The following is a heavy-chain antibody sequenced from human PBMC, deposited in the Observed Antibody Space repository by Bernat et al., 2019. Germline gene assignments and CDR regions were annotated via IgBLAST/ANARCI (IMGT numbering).Heavy chain of an antibody. Sequence: QVQLVESGGGVVQPGRSLRLSCAASGFTFSSYAMHWVRQAPGKGLEWVAVISYDGSNKYYADSVKGRFTISRDNSKNTLYLQMNSLRAEDTAVYYCAKEDSGSYGYYWGQGTLVTVSS. D-gene: IGHD1-26*01. CDR1: GFTFSSYA. V-gene: IGHV3-30*01. CDR3: AKEDSGSYGYY. CDR2: ISYDGSNK. J-gene: IGHJ4*02.